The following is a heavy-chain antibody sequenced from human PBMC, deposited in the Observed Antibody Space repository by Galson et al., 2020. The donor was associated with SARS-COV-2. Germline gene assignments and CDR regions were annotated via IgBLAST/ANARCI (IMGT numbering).Heavy chain of an antibody. CDR1: GGSFSGYY. Sequence: SETLSLTCAVYGGSFSGYYWSWIRQPPGKGLEWIGEINHSGRTNYNPSLKSRVTISVDTSKNQFSLKLSSVTAADTAVYYCARDRVAAAGDYYYGMDVWGQGTTVTVSS. CDR3: ARDRVAAAGDYYYGMDV. CDR2: INHSGRT. J-gene: IGHJ6*02. D-gene: IGHD6-13*01. V-gene: IGHV4-34*01.